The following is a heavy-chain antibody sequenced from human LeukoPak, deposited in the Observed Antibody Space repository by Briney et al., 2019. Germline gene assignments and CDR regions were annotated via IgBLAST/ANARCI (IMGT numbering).Heavy chain of an antibody. CDR1: GFTFSGYA. J-gene: IGHJ4*02. V-gene: IGHV3-30-3*01. D-gene: IGHD2-21*02. CDR2: ISYDGSNK. CDR3: ARAPIVVVTAIPSVGDY. Sequence: QSGGSLRLSCAASGFTFSGYAMHWVRQAPGKGLEWVAVISYDGSNKYYADSVKGRFTISRDNSKNTLYLQMNSLRAEDTAVYYCARAPIVVVTAIPSVGDYWGQGTLVTVSS.